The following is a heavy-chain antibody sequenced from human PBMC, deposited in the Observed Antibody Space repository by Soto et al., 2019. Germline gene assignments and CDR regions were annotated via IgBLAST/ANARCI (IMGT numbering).Heavy chain of an antibody. Sequence: GGSLRLSCAASGFTFSSYGMHWVRQAPGKGLEWVAVISYDGSNKYYADSVKGRFTISRDNSKNTLYLQMNSLRVEDTAVYYCAKPPTDDSSGQDHDIELPIDYWGQGTLVTVSS. CDR1: GFTFSSYG. D-gene: IGHD3-22*01. V-gene: IGHV3-30*18. J-gene: IGHJ4*02. CDR2: ISYDGSNK. CDR3: AKPPTDDSSGQDHDIELPIDY.